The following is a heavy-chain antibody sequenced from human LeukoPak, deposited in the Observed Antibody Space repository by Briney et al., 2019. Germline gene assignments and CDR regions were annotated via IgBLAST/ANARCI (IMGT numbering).Heavy chain of an antibody. Sequence: SQTLSLTCTVSGGSISSGGYYWSWIRQHPGKGLEWIGYIYYSGSTYYNPSLKSRVTISVDTSKNQFSLKLSSVTAADTAVYYCAREGYELEYCSSTSCYGMDVWGQGTTVTVSS. CDR2: IYYSGST. CDR3: AREGYELEYCSSTSCYGMDV. D-gene: IGHD2-2*01. J-gene: IGHJ6*02. CDR1: GGSISSGGYY. V-gene: IGHV4-31*03.